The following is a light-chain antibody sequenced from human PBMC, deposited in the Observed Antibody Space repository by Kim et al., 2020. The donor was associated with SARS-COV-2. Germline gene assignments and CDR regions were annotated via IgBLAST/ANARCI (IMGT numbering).Light chain of an antibody. CDR1: SSDIGNYNY. Sequence: GQSVTISCTGTSSDIGNYNYVTWYQQPPGKAPKVMIYDVTKRPSGVPDRFSGSKSGNTASLTISGLQAEDEADYHCCSYAGSYTLVFGGGTKVTVL. CDR3: CSYAGSYTLV. J-gene: IGLJ3*02. CDR2: DVT. V-gene: IGLV2-11*03.